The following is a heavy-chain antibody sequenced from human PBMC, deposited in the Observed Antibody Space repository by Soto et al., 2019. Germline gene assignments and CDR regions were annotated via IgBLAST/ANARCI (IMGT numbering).Heavy chain of an antibody. CDR2: IYYRGST. J-gene: IGHJ4*02. V-gene: IGHV4-39*01. D-gene: IGHD6-19*01. CDR3: ARKSDAVASKPPDY. Sequence: QLQLQESGPGLVKPSETLSLTCSVSGGSISSSRYYWGWIRQPPGKGLEWIGSIYYRGSTYYNPHLKSRVTISVDTSKNQFSLKLSSVTAADTAVYYCARKSDAVASKPPDYWGQGTLVTVSS. CDR1: GGSISSSRYY.